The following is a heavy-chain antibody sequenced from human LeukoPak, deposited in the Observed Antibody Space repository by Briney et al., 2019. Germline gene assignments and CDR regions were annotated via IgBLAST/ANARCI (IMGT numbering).Heavy chain of an antibody. V-gene: IGHV1-2*02. CDR2: INPNNGGT. D-gene: IGHD1-26*01. CDR1: GYTFTGYY. Sequence: ASVKVSCKASGYTFTGYYMHWVRQAPGQGLEWMGWINPNNGGTNYAQKFQGRVTMTRDTSISTAYMDLSRLTSDDTAVYYCARKISYTVGATDFDYWGQGTLVTVS. CDR3: ARKISYTVGATDFDY. J-gene: IGHJ4*02.